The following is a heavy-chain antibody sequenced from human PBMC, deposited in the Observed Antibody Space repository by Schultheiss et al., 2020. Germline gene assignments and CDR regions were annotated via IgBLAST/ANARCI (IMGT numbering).Heavy chain of an antibody. J-gene: IGHJ4*02. D-gene: IGHD4-23*01. Sequence: SETLSLTCAVYGGSFSGYYWSWIRQPPGKGLEWIGEINHSGSTNYNPSLKSRVTISVDTSKNQFSLRLRSVTAADTAVYYCARGVLDYGGNWAFDDWGQGTLVTVSS. V-gene: IGHV4-34*01. CDR2: INHSGST. CDR1: GGSFSGYY. CDR3: ARGVLDYGGNWAFDD.